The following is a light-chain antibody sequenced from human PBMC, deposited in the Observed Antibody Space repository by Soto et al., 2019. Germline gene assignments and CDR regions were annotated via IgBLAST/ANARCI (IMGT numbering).Light chain of an antibody. J-gene: IGLJ1*01. CDR1: SSDVGGYNY. CDR3: CSYTGTYTFSFV. Sequence: QSALTQPRSVSGSPGQSVTISCTGTSSDVGGYNYVSWYQQHPGKAPKLIIYDVNKRPSGVPDRFSGSKSGNTASLTISGLQAEDEADYYCCSYTGTYTFSFVFGIGTQLTVL. V-gene: IGLV2-11*01. CDR2: DVN.